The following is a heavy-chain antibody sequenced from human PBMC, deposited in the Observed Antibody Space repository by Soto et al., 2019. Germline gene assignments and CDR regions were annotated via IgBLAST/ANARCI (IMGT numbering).Heavy chain of an antibody. CDR2: INAGNGNT. Sequence: ASVKVSCKASGYTFTSYAMHWVRQAPGQRHEWMGWINAGNGNTKYSQKFQGRVTITRDTSASTAYMGLSSLRSEDTAVYYCASAAGTVSYYYYGMDVWGQGTTVTVSS. CDR3: ASAAGTVSYYYYGMDV. D-gene: IGHD6-19*01. J-gene: IGHJ6*02. V-gene: IGHV1-3*01. CDR1: GYTFTSYA.